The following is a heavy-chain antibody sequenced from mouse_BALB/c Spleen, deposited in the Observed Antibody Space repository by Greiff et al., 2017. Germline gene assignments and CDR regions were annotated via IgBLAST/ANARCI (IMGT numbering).Heavy chain of an antibody. CDR1: GHSITSDYA. CDR2: ISYSGST. J-gene: IGHJ3*01. D-gene: IGHD2-10*01. CDR3: ARSSSYTWFAY. V-gene: IGHV3-2*02. Sequence: EVQLKESGPGLVKPSQSLSLTCTVTGHSITSDYAWNWIRQFPGNKLEWMGYISYSGSTSYNPSLKSRISITRDTSKNQFFLQLNSVTTEDTATYYCARSSSYTWFAYWGQGTLVTVSA.